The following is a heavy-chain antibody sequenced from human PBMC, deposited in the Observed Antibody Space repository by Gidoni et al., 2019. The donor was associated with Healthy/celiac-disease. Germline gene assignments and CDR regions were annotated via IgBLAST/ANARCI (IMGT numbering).Heavy chain of an antibody. CDR1: GFILSSYA. J-gene: IGHJ2*01. D-gene: IGHD6-13*01. CDR3: ANGARQYSSSWY. V-gene: IGHV3-23*01. CDR2: ISDSGGST. Sequence: ELQLLVSGVGLVQPGGSRRRSCAASGFILSSYAMSWVRQAAGKGMECVSAISDSGGSTYYADSVKGRFTISRVNSKNTLYLQMNSLRAEDTAVYYCANGARQYSSSWY.